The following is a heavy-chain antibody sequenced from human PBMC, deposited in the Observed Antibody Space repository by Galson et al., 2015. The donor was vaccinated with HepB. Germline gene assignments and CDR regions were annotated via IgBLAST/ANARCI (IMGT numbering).Heavy chain of an antibody. J-gene: IGHJ6*02. CDR3: AKDWRVAVARGMDV. CDR2: ISGSGGST. CDR1: GFTFSSYA. D-gene: IGHD6-19*01. Sequence: SLRLSCAASGFTFSSYAMSWVRQAPGKGLEWVSAISGSGGSTYYADSVKGRFTISRDNSKNTLYLQMNSLRAEDTAVYYCAKDWRVAVARGMDVWGQGTTVTVSS. V-gene: IGHV3-23*01.